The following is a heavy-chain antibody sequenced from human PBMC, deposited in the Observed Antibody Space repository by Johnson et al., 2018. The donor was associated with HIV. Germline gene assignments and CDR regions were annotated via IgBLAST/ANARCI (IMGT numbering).Heavy chain of an antibody. J-gene: IGHJ3*02. CDR3: TIDLTGTVALDAFDI. D-gene: IGHD1-7*01. V-gene: IGHV3-15*01. CDR2: IKSKTDGGTT. CDR1: GFTFSNAW. Sequence: EQLVESGGGLVQPGGSLRLSCAASGFTFSNAWMNWVRQAPGKGLEWVGRIKSKTDGGTTDYAAPVKGRFTISRDDSKNTLYLQLNSLKTEDTAGYYCTIDLTGTVALDAFDIWGQGTMITVSS.